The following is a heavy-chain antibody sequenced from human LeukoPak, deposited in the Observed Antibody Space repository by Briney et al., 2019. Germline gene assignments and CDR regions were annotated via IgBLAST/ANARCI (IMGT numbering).Heavy chain of an antibody. CDR1: GFTFSSYA. J-gene: IGHJ5*02. V-gene: IGHV3-23*01. D-gene: IGHD3-10*01. CDR2: ITGSGGST. CDR3: ARTYYSGSGTYQRWFDP. Sequence: GGSLRLSCAASGFTFSSYAMSWVRQAPGKGLEWVSGITGSGGSTYYADSVKGRFTISRDNSKNTLYVQMNSLRAEDTAVYYCARTYYSGSGTYQRWFDPWGQGTLVTVSS.